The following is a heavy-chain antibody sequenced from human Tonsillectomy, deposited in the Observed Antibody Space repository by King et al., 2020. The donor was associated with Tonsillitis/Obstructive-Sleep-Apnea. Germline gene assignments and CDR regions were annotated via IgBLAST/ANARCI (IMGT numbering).Heavy chain of an antibody. V-gene: IGHV2-70*11. CDR1: GFSLSTSGMC. J-gene: IGHJ3*02. Sequence: TLQESGPALVKPTQTLTLTCTFSGFSLSTSGMCVSWIRQPPGKALEWLARIDWDDDKYYRTSLKTRLTISKDTSKNQVVLTMTNMDPVDTATYYCARMREYYDTRAFDIWGQGTMVTVSS. CDR2: IDWDDDK. CDR3: ARMREYYDTRAFDI. D-gene: IGHD3-22*01.